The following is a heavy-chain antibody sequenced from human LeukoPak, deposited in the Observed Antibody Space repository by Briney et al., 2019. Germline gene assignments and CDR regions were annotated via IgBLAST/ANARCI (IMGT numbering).Heavy chain of an antibody. CDR1: GFTFSDYY. V-gene: IGHV3-11*01. D-gene: IGHD5-18*01. CDR2: ISMSGSTI. J-gene: IGHJ4*02. CDR3: ARGRGYSYGSAIEY. Sequence: GGSLRLSCVASGFTFSDYYMSWIRQAPGKGLEWVSYISMSGSTIYYADSVKGRFTISRDNAKKSLYLQMNSLRAEDMALYYCARGRGYSYGSAIEYWGQGTLVTVSS.